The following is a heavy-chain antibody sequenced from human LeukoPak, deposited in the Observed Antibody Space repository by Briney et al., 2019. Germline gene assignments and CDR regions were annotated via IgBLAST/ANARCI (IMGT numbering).Heavy chain of an antibody. CDR3: AKDRMATIHAFDI. CDR1: GFTFDDYA. V-gene: IGHV3-9*01. Sequence: GGSLRLSCAASGFTFDDYAMHWVRHAPGKGLEWVSGISWNSGSIGYADSVKGRFTISRDNAKNSLYLQMNSLRAEDTALYYCAKDRMATIHAFDIWGQGTMVTVSS. D-gene: IGHD5-24*01. CDR2: ISWNSGSI. J-gene: IGHJ3*02.